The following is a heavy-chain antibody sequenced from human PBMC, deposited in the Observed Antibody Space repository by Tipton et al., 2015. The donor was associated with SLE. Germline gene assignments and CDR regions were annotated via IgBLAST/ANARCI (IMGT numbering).Heavy chain of an antibody. CDR2: ISSSSSYI. Sequence: SLRLSCAASGFTFSSYSMNWVRQAPGKGLGWVSSISSSSSYIYYADSVKGRFTISRDNSENTLSLQMNSLRVEDTAVYYCARDRDLWSGNDAFDIWGQGTMVTVSS. J-gene: IGHJ3*02. CDR1: GFTFSSYS. V-gene: IGHV3-21*01. D-gene: IGHD3-3*01. CDR3: ARDRDLWSGNDAFDI.